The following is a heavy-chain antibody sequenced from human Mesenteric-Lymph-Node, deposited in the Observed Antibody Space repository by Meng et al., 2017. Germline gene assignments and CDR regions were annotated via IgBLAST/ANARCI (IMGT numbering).Heavy chain of an antibody. CDR3: ARNVPGTSAYYD. V-gene: IGHV4-30-2*01. D-gene: IGHD3-22*01. CDR1: GGSVRSGGYS. Sequence: LRRQESGSGLVKPSPTLSLPSAVSGGSVRSGGYSWSWIRQPPGKGLEWIGHISHSGNTYYNPSLKSRVTMSVDRSKNQFSLKLNSVTAADTAVYYCARNVPGTSAYYDWGQGTLVTVSS. J-gene: IGHJ4*02. CDR2: ISHSGNT.